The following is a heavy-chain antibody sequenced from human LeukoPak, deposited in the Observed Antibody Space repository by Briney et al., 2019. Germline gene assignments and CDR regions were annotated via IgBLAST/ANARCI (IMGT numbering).Heavy chain of an antibody. J-gene: IGHJ4*02. CDR2: IIVSGGST. Sequence: GGSLRLSCAASGFTFSSYAMSCVRQAPGKGLEWVSSIIVSGGSTYSAASVKGRFTISRDNSKNTLYMQMNSLRGEDTAVYYCAKLVAWWGQGTLVTVSS. V-gene: IGHV3-23*01. CDR3: AKLVAW. CDR1: GFTFSSYA.